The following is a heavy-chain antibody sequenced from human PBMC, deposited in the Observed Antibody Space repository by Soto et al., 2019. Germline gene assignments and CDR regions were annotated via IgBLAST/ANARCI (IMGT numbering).Heavy chain of an antibody. D-gene: IGHD6-19*01. CDR3: ARARRSSGWYGFDY. CDR1: GGSISSYY. V-gene: IGHV4-59*08. CDR2: IYYSGST. Sequence: PSETLSLTCTVSGGSISSYYWSWIRQPPGKGLEWIGYIYYSGSTNYNPSLKSRVTISVDTSKNQFSLKLSSVTAADTAVYYCARARRSSGWYGFDYWGQGTLVTVSS. J-gene: IGHJ4*02.